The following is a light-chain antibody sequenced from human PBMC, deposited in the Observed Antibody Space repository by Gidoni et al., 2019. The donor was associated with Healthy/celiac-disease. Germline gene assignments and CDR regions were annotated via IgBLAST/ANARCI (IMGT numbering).Light chain of an antibody. J-gene: IGKJ1*01. Sequence: EIVMTQSPATLSLSPGERSTLSCRASQSVSSNLAWYHQKPGQAPRLLIYGASTRATGIPARFSGSRSGTEFTLTISSLQSEDFAVYYCQQYNNWPPWTFXXXTKVEIK. CDR3: QQYNNWPPWT. V-gene: IGKV3-15*01. CDR2: GAS. CDR1: QSVSSN.